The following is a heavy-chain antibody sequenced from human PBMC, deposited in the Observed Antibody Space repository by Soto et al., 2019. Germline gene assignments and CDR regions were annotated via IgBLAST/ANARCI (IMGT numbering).Heavy chain of an antibody. V-gene: IGHV1-3*01. CDR2: IYAGNGNT. J-gene: IGHJ4*02. CDR1: GDTFTSYG. CDR3: ARDPDFGELY. Sequence: ASVKVSWKASGDTFTSYGIHWVRQAPGQRLEWMGWIYAGNGNTKYSQKFQGRVTITRDTSASTDYMELSSLRYEDTAVYYCARDPDFGELYWGQGTLVTVSS. D-gene: IGHD3-3*01.